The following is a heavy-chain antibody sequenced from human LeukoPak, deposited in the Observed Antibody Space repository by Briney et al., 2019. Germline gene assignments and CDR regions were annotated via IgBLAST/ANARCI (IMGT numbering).Heavy chain of an antibody. V-gene: IGHV3-30*18. CDR3: AKDLDYGGNSGLDY. CDR1: GFTFSSYG. Sequence: GGSLRLSCAASGFTFSSYGMHWVRQAPGKGLEWVAVISYDGSNKYYADSVKGRFTISRDNSKNTLYLQMNSLRAEDTAVYYCAKDLDYGGNSGLDYWGQGTLVTVSS. J-gene: IGHJ4*02. CDR2: ISYDGSNK. D-gene: IGHD4-23*01.